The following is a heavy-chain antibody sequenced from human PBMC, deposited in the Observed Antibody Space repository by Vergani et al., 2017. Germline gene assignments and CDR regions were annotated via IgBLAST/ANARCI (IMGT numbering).Heavy chain of an antibody. CDR1: GYTFTGYY. D-gene: IGHD1-26*01. CDR3: AREVGSYYPRSNYYYGMDV. CDR2: INPNSGGT. V-gene: IGHV1-2*02. J-gene: IGHJ6*02. Sequence: QVQLVQSGAEVKKPGASVKVSCKASGYTFTGYYMHWVRQAPGQGLEWMGWINPNSGGTNYAQKFQGRVTMTRDTSISTAYMELSRLRSDDTAVYYCAREVGSYYPRSNYYYGMDVWGQGTTVTVSS.